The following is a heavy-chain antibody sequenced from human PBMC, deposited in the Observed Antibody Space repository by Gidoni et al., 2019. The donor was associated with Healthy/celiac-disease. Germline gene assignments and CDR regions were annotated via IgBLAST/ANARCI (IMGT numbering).Heavy chain of an antibody. J-gene: IGHJ4*02. Sequence: QVQLVQSGAEVKKPGSSVKVSCKASGGTFSSYTISWVRQAPGKGLEWMGRIIPILGIANYAQKFQGRVTITADKSTSTAYMELSSLRSEDTAVYYCARVRAVAGIWFDYWGQGTLVTVSS. CDR1: GGTFSSYT. D-gene: IGHD6-19*01. CDR2: IIPILGIA. CDR3: ARVRAVAGIWFDY. V-gene: IGHV1-69*02.